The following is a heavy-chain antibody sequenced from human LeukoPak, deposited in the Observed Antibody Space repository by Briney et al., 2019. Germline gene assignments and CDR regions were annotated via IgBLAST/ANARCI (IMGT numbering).Heavy chain of an antibody. V-gene: IGHV4-59*01. D-gene: IGHD2-15*01. CDR1: GVSMSTYF. J-gene: IGHJ4*02. Sequence: PSQTLSLTCTVSGVSMSTYFWSWIRQSPGKGLEWLGYIHYTGSTNNNPSLKGRLAISLDTSKNQFSLELSSVSTADTAVYYCARGIFGPGYGFFDYWGQGILVAVSS. CDR3: ARGIFGPGYGFFDY. CDR2: IHYTGST.